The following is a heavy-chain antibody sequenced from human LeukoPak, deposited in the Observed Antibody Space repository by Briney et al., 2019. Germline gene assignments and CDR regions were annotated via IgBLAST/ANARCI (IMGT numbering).Heavy chain of an antibody. V-gene: IGHV3-48*01. CDR2: IDARSGIT. Sequence: PGGSLRLSCATSGFTFTIFGINWVRQAPGKGPEGVSYIDARSGITYYADSVQGRFTISRDNAQESVFLQMNRLRVDDTAVYYCARTYDFGRGPPGDAFDNWGQGTPVIVSS. D-gene: IGHD3-3*01. J-gene: IGHJ3*02. CDR3: ARTYDFGRGPPGDAFDN. CDR1: GFTFTIFG.